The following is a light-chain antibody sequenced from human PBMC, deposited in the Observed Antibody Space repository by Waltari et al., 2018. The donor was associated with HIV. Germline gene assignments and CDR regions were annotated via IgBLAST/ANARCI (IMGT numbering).Light chain of an antibody. V-gene: IGKV1-9*01. Sequence: DIRLTQSPSFLSASVGDRVTVTCRASQDINRYFAWYQQKPGKAPKLLIYGTSFLSSGVPSRFRGSGSGTEFTLTITSLQPEDFATYYCQQVYSYPLTFGPGTKVDI. CDR1: QDINRY. CDR3: QQVYSYPLT. J-gene: IGKJ3*01. CDR2: GTS.